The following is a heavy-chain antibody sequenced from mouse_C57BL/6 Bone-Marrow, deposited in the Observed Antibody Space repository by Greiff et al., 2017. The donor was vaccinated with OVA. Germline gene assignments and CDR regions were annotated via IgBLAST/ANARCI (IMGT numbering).Heavy chain of an antibody. CDR1: GYTFTSYW. D-gene: IGHD1-1*01. V-gene: IGHV1-50*01. CDR3: EMNVNYGSSYGY. CDR2: IDPSDSYT. J-gene: IGHJ2*01. Sequence: QVQLKQPGAELVKPGASVKLSCKASGYTFTSYWMQWVKQRPGQGLEWIGEIDPSDSYTNYNQKFKGKATLTVDTSSSTAYMQLSSLTSEDSAVYYCEMNVNYGSSYGYWGKGTTLTVSS.